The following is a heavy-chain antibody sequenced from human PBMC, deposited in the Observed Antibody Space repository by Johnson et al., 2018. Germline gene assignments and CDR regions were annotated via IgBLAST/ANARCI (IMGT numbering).Heavy chain of an antibody. D-gene: IGHD3-3*01. V-gene: IGHV3-7*01. CDR3: ARDGVVQSFSNDAFDI. CDR1: GFTFSRSW. J-gene: IGHJ3*02. Sequence: EVQLLESGGGLVQPGGSLRLSCAASGFTFSRSWMSWVRQAPGQGLEWVATINQAEDETSYGDSVRGRLPISRDNAKNSLYLQMNRLRAEDTAVYYCARDGVVQSFSNDAFDIWGQGTMVTVSS. CDR2: INQAEDET.